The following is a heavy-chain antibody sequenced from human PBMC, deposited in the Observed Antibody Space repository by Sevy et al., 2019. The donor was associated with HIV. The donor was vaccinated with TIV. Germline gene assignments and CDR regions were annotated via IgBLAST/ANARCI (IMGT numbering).Heavy chain of an antibody. J-gene: IGHJ3*02. CDR2: ISSSTSYI. CDR3: AILWFGELDTFDI. Sequence: GGSLRLSCAASGFTFSSYTINWVRQAPGKGLEWVSSISSSTSYIYYADSLKGRFTISGDNAKNSLFLQMNSLRAEDTAVYYCAILWFGELDTFDIWGQGTMVTVSS. CDR1: GFTFSSYT. V-gene: IGHV3-21*01. D-gene: IGHD3-10*01.